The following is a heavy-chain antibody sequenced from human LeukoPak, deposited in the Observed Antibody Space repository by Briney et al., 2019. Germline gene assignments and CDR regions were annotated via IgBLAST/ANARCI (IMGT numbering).Heavy chain of an antibody. Sequence: GGSLRLSCAASGFTFSSYAMSWVRQAPGKXLEWVSAISGSGGSTYYADSVKGRFTISRDNSKNTLYLQMNSLRAEDTAVYYCAKDRRIQLWMDVWGQGTTVTVSS. CDR3: AKDRRIQLWMDV. CDR2: ISGSGGST. CDR1: GFTFSSYA. J-gene: IGHJ6*02. D-gene: IGHD5-18*01. V-gene: IGHV3-23*01.